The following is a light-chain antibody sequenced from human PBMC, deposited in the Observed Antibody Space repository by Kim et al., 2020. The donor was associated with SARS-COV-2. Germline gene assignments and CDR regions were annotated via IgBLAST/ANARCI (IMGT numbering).Light chain of an antibody. CDR3: CSYTSSNTWV. V-gene: IGLV2-11*01. CDR1: SSDVGGYNY. CDR2: DVS. J-gene: IGLJ3*02. Sequence: QSALTQPGSVSGSPGQSVTISCTGTSSDVGGYNYVSWYQQHPGKAPKLMIYDVSKRPSGVPDRFSGSKSGNTASLTISGLQAEDEADYYCCSYTSSNTWVFGGGTQLTVL.